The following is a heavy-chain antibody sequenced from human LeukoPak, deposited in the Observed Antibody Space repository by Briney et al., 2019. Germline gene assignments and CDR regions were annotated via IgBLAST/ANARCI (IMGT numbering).Heavy chain of an antibody. D-gene: IGHD1-26*01. CDR3: AVLPQGATSAPFDY. CDR2: IVVGSGNT. CDR1: GFTFTSSA. Sequence: SVKVSCKASGFTFTSSAMQWVRQARGQRLEWIGWIVVGSGNTNYAQKFQERVTITRDMSTSTAYMELSSLRSEDTAVYYCAVLPQGATSAPFDYWGQGTLVTVSS. J-gene: IGHJ4*02. V-gene: IGHV1-58*02.